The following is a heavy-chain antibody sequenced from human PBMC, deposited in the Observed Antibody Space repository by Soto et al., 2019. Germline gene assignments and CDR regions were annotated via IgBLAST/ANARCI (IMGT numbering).Heavy chain of an antibody. CDR3: AKASGTTAALIDY. CDR1: GFIFSSYG. CDR2: ILYDGSNK. V-gene: IGHV3-30*18. J-gene: IGHJ4*02. D-gene: IGHD1-7*01. Sequence: QVQLVESGGGVDQPGRSLRLSCAASGFIFSSYGMHWVRQAPGKGLEWVAVILYDGSNKYYADSVKGRLTISRDNSKNTLYLQMNSLGAEDTAVYYCAKASGTTAALIDYWGQGTLVTVSS.